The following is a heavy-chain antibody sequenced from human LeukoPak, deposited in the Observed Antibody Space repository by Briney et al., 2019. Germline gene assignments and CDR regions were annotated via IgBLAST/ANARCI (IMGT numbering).Heavy chain of an antibody. CDR3: ARGSPDRYYYDSSGSDY. V-gene: IGHV1-2*02. D-gene: IGHD3-22*01. CDR1: GYTFTSYA. CDR2: INPNSGGT. Sequence: ASVKVSCKASGYTFTSYAMHWVRQAPGQRLEWMGWINPNSGGTNYAQKFQGRVTMTGDTSISTAYMELSRLRSDDTAVYYCARGSPDRYYYDSSGSDYWGQGTLVTVSS. J-gene: IGHJ4*02.